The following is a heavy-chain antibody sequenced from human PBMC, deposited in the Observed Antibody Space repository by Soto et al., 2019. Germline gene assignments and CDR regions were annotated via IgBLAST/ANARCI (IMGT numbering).Heavy chain of an antibody. CDR3: ARNPRDPSLFDY. CDR2: IYYSGST. CDR1: GGSISSGGYY. V-gene: IGHV4-31*03. J-gene: IGHJ4*02. Sequence: TLSLTCTVSGGSISSGGYYWSWIRQHPGKGLEWIGYIYYSGSTYYNPSLKSRVTISVGTSKNQFSLKLSSVTAADTAVYYCARNPRDPSLFDYWGQGTLVTVSS.